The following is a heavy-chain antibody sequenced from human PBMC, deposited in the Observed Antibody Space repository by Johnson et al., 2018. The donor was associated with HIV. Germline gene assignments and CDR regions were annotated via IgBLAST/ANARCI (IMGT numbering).Heavy chain of an antibody. CDR2: IGSVGDT. Sequence: VQLVESGGGLVKPGGSLRLSCAASGFTFSDYYMSWIRQAPGKGLEWVSVIGSVGDTNYPGSVKGRFTISRENAKNSLYLQMNSLRAEDTAVYYCARDLLGMDDAFDIWGQGTMVTVSS. J-gene: IGHJ3*02. V-gene: IGHV3-13*01. D-gene: IGHD7-27*01. CDR3: ARDLLGMDDAFDI. CDR1: GFTFSDYY.